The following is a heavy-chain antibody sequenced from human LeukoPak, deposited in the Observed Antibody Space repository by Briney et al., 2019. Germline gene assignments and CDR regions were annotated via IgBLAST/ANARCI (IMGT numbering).Heavy chain of an antibody. CDR2: ISYDGSNK. J-gene: IGHJ6*02. CDR1: GFTFNKYT. V-gene: IGHV3-30-3*01. Sequence: GGSLRLSCATSGFTFNKYTMHWVRQAPGKGLEWLAVISYDGSNKYYADSVKGRFTISRDNSKNTLYLQMNSLRAEDTAVYYCARDWNYEAGMDVWGQGTTVTVSS. CDR3: ARDWNYEAGMDV. D-gene: IGHD1-7*01.